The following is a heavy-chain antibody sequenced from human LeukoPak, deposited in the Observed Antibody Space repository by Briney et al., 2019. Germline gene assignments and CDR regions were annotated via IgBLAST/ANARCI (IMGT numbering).Heavy chain of an antibody. Sequence: SETLSLTCAVYGGSFSGYYWSWIRQPPGKGLEWIGEINHSGSTNYNPSLKSRVTISVDTSKNQFSLKLSSVTAADTAVYYCARGNDFWSGYSGTYGMDVWGQGTAVTVSS. CDR2: INHSGST. CDR3: ARGNDFWSGYSGTYGMDV. J-gene: IGHJ6*02. CDR1: GGSFSGYY. V-gene: IGHV4-34*01. D-gene: IGHD3-3*01.